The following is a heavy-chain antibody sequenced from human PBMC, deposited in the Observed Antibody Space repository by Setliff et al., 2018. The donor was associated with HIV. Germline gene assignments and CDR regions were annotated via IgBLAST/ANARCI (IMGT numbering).Heavy chain of an antibody. D-gene: IGHD6-19*01. J-gene: IGHJ4*02. CDR3: ARGSSGWPNYFDY. CDR2: INAGNGNT. Sequence: ASVKVSCKASGYTLTTHAMHWVRQAPGQSLEWMGWINAGNGNTKYSQKFQGRATITRDTSARTAYMDLTSLRSEDTAVYYCARGSSGWPNYFDYWGQGTLVTVSS. CDR1: GYTLTTHA. V-gene: IGHV1-3*01.